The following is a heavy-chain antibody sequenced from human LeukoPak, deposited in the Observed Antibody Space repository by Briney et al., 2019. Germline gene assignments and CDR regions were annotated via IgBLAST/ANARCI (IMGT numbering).Heavy chain of an antibody. CDR1: GYTFNSYG. J-gene: IGHJ6*03. CDR2: IIPIFGTA. Sequence: SVKVSCKASGYTFNSYGIIWVRQAPGQGLEWMGGIIPIFGTANYAQKFQGRVTITADKSTSTAYMELSSLRSEDTAVYYCARGSAYALYYYYYYYMDVWGKGTTVTVSS. V-gene: IGHV1-69*06. D-gene: IGHD4-17*01. CDR3: ARGSAYALYYYYYYYMDV.